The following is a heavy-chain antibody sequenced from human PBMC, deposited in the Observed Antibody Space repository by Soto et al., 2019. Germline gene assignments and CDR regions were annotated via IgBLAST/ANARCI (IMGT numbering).Heavy chain of an antibody. CDR1: GGSISSYY. Sequence: PSETLSLTCTVSGGSISSYYWSWIRQPAGKGLEWIGRIYTSGSTNYNPSLKSRVTMSVDTSKNQFSLKLSSVTAADTAVYYCARDWYCSGGSCQRNWFDPWGQGTMVTVYS. CDR2: IYTSGST. V-gene: IGHV4-4*07. J-gene: IGHJ5*02. D-gene: IGHD2-15*01. CDR3: ARDWYCSGGSCQRNWFDP.